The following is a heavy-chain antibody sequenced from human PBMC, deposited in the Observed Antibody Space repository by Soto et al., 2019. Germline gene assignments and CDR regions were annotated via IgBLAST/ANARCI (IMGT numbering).Heavy chain of an antibody. CDR2: INGDGSTT. CDR1: EFTFSNYW. J-gene: IGHJ5*02. Sequence: EVQLVESGGGLVQPGGSLRLSCAASEFTFSNYWMHWVRQAPGKGQVWVSRINGDGSTTNYADSVKGRFAISRDNAKSTLFLQMNGLSAEETAVYYCARGGLRAYWFDPWGQGTLVTVSA. V-gene: IGHV3-74*01. CDR3: ARGGLRAYWFDP. D-gene: IGHD5-12*01.